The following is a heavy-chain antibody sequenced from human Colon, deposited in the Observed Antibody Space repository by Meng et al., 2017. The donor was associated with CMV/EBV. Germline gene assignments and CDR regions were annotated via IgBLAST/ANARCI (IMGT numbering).Heavy chain of an antibody. D-gene: IGHD1-26*01. CDR3: AAEGEGAHGYYYYGMDV. Sequence: GGSLRLSCAASGFTFSTYSMNWVRQAPGKGLEWVSSISSSSSYIYYADSVKGRFTISRDNAKNSLYLQMNSLRAEDTAVYYCAAEGEGAHGYYYYGMDVWGQGTTVTVSS. CDR1: GFTFSTYS. CDR2: ISSSSSYI. V-gene: IGHV3-21*01. J-gene: IGHJ6*02.